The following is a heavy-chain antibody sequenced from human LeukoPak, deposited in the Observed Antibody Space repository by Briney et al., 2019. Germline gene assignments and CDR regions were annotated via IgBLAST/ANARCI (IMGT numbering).Heavy chain of an antibody. CDR1: GFTFRNSC. CDR2: IKQDGSEK. CDR3: ARDRQIAY. V-gene: IGHV3-7*01. Sequence: GGSLRLSCAASGFTFRNSCLTWFGKAQGQGLEWVANIKQDGSEKHYVDSVKGRFTISRDNAKNSLYLQMNSLRAEDTAVYYCARDRQIAYWGQGTLVTVSS. J-gene: IGHJ4*02.